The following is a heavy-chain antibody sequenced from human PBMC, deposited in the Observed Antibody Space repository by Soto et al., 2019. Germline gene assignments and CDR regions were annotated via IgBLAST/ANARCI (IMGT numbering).Heavy chain of an antibody. Sequence: SETLSLTCTVSGGSISSYYWSLIRQPPGKGLEWIGYIYYSGSTNYNPSLKSRVTISVDTSKNQFSLKLSSVTAADTAVYYCAGIPAPTEYSGYLGYYYYYMDVWGKGTTVTVSS. CDR1: GGSISSYY. J-gene: IGHJ6*03. D-gene: IGHD5-12*01. CDR2: IYYSGST. V-gene: IGHV4-59*08. CDR3: AGIPAPTEYSGYLGYYYYYMDV.